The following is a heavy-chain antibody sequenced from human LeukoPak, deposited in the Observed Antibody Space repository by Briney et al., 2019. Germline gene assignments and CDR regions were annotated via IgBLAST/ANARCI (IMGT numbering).Heavy chain of an antibody. CDR2: INPKSGGT. D-gene: IGHD3-10*01. CDR3: ARNLWFGESSDAFDM. CDR1: GYTFTGYY. J-gene: IGHJ3*02. Sequence: ASVKVSCKASGYTFTGYYMHWVRQAPGQGLEWMGWINPKSGGTNYAQKFQGRVTMTRDTSISTAYMEMSRLRSDDTAVYYYARNLWFGESSDAFDMWGQGTMVTVSS. V-gene: IGHV1-2*02.